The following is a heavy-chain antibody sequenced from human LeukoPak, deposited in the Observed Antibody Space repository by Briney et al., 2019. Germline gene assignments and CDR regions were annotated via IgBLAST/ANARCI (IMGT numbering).Heavy chain of an antibody. V-gene: IGHV3-7*01. Sequence: GGSLRLSCAASGFTFISYWMSWGRQAPGKGLEGVANIKQDGSEKYYVDSVKGRFTISRDNAKNSLYLQMNSLRAEDTAVYYCARASIVVVTPYYFDYWGQGTLVTVSS. CDR3: ARASIVVVTPYYFDY. CDR1: GFTFISYW. D-gene: IGHD3-22*01. CDR2: IKQDGSEK. J-gene: IGHJ4*02.